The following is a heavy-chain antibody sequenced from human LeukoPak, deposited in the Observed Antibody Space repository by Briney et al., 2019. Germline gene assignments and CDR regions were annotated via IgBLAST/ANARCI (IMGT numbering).Heavy chain of an antibody. CDR1: GFTFTSFA. CDR3: AAPSYCGGDCGSYYYYGMDV. D-gene: IGHD2-21*02. J-gene: IGHJ6*02. Sequence: TSVKVSCKASGFTFTSFAMQWVRQARGQRLEWIGWIVVGSGNTNYAQKFQERVTITRDMSTSTAYMELSSLRSEDTAVYYCAAPSYCGGDCGSYYYYGMDVWGQGTTVTVSS. CDR2: IVVGSGNT. V-gene: IGHV1-58*02.